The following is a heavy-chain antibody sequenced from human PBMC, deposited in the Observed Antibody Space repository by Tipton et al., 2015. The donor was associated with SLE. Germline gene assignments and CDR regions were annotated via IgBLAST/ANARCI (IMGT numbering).Heavy chain of an antibody. V-gene: IGHV3-15*01. D-gene: IGHD2-15*01. CDR1: GFTFSSYS. J-gene: IGHJ6*02. Sequence: SLRLSCAASGFTFSSYSMNWVRQAPGKGLEWVGRIKSKTAGGTTDYAAPVKGRFTISRDNSKNTLYLQMNSLRTEDTAVYYCARELLPLYGMDVWGQGTTVTVSS. CDR3: ARELLPLYGMDV. CDR2: IKSKTAGGTT.